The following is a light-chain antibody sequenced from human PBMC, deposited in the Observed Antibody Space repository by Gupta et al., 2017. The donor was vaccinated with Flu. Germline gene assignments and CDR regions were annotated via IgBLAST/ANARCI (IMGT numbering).Light chain of an antibody. V-gene: IGKV2-30*01. CDR2: KVS. CDR3: MQCKHCPRT. J-gene: IGKJ1*01. Sequence: VVMITHALSLPVALGQATSIACWSSQSLVYSDGNTYLDWFQQRPGQAPRRLIYKVSNRDSGVPDRFSCSGSGTDFTLKISRVEPDDFGVYYCMQCKHCPRTFGQGTKVEIK. CDR1: QSLVYSDGNTY.